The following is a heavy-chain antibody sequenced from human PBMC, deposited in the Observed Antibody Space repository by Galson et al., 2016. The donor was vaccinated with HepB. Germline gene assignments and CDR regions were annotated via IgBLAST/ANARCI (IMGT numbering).Heavy chain of an antibody. Sequence: SLRLSCAASGFTFSTYALTWVRQAPGKGLEWVSAISDGGVATYYADSVKGRFTISRDNSRSTLFLQMNSLRSEDSAIYFCAKDRRWNSGANAYGWFDSWGQGALVTVSS. J-gene: IGHJ5*01. CDR2: ISDGGVAT. D-gene: IGHD4-17*01. CDR1: GFTFSTYA. CDR3: AKDRRWNSGANAYGWFDS. V-gene: IGHV3-23*01.